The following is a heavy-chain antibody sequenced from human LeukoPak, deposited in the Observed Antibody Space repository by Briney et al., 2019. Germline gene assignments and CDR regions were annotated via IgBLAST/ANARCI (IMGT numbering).Heavy chain of an antibody. V-gene: IGHV4-39*01. CDR3: ARRQMATSFRDY. D-gene: IGHD5-24*01. Sequence: SETLSLTCSVSGGSVSSSNYYWGWIRQPPGKGLEWIANIYYSGSTYYNPSLKSRATISVDTSKNQFSLSLSSVTAADTAVYYCARRQMATSFRDYWGQGTLVTVSS. J-gene: IGHJ4*02. CDR2: IYYSGST. CDR1: GGSVSSSNYY.